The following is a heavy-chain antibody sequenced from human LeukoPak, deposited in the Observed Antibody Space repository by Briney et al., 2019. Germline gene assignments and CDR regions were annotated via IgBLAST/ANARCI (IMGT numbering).Heavy chain of an antibody. CDR1: GFTFSNYG. CDR2: ISGSGGST. CDR3: AKLIAAAATWGFDY. J-gene: IGHJ4*02. Sequence: GGSLRLSCAASGFTFSNYGMSWVRQAPGKGLEWVSAISGSGGSTYCADSVKGRFTISRDNSKNTLYLQMNSLRAEDTAVYYCAKLIAAAATWGFDYWGQGTLVTVSS. D-gene: IGHD6-13*01. V-gene: IGHV3-23*01.